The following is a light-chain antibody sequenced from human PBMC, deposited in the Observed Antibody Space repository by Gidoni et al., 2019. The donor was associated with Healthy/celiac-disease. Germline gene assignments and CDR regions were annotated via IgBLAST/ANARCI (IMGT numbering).Light chain of an antibody. J-gene: IGKJ1*01. Sequence: AIQITQSPSSLSASVGDRVTITCRASQGIRNDLVWYQQKPGKAPKLLLYDASSLQSGVPSRFSGSGSGTDVTLTISSLQPEDFATYYCLQDYNYPWTFXQXTKVEIK. CDR2: DAS. CDR3: LQDYNYPWT. CDR1: QGIRND. V-gene: IGKV1-6*01.